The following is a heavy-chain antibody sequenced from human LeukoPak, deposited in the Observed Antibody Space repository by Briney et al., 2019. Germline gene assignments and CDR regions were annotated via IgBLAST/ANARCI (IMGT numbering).Heavy chain of an antibody. Sequence: GRSLRLSCAASGFTFSSYGMHWVRQAPGKGLEWVAVISYDGSNKYYADSVKGRFTISSDNSKNTLYLQMNSLRAEDTAVYYCAKDHCSSTSCYYYYYGMDVWGQGTTVTVSS. CDR2: ISYDGSNK. D-gene: IGHD2-2*01. CDR1: GFTFSSYG. V-gene: IGHV3-30*18. J-gene: IGHJ6*02. CDR3: AKDHCSSTSCYYYYYGMDV.